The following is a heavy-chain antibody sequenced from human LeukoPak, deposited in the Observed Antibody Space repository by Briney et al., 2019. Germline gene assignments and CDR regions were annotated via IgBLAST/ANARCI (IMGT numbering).Heavy chain of an antibody. CDR3: VRRCSSSSCPLDY. Sequence: PGGSLRLSCAASGFTFSSYDMHWVRQVTGKGLEWVSSIDTAGDTYYPGSVKGRFTISRENAKNSLYLQMNSLRAGDTAVYYCVRRCSSSSCPLDYWGQGTRVTVSS. J-gene: IGHJ4*02. V-gene: IGHV3-13*01. D-gene: IGHD2-2*01. CDR2: IDTAGDT. CDR1: GFTFSSYD.